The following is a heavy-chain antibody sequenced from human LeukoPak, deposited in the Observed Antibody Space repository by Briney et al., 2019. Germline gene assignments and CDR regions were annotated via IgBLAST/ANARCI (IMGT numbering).Heavy chain of an antibody. V-gene: IGHV4-4*07. CDR3: ARDRGTWNDDGFDY. J-gene: IGHJ4*02. Sequence: SETLSLACTVSGGSISSYYWSWIRQPAGKGLEWIGRIYISGSTNYNPSLKSRVTVSVDTSKNQFSLKLSSVTAADTAVYYCARDRGTWNDDGFDYWGQGTLVTVSS. CDR1: GGSISSYY. D-gene: IGHD1-1*01. CDR2: IYISGST.